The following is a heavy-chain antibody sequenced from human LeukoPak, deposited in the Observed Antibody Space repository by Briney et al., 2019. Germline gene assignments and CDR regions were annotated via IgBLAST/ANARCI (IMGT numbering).Heavy chain of an antibody. Sequence: GGSLRLSCAASGFTFSNAWMSWVRRAPGKGLEWVANIKQDGSEKYYVDSMKGRFTISRDNAKNSLYLQMNSLRAEDTAVYYCARTTTTVTTYDYWGQGTLVTVSS. J-gene: IGHJ4*02. CDR2: IKQDGSEK. D-gene: IGHD4-17*01. CDR3: ARTTTTVTTYDY. V-gene: IGHV3-7*01. CDR1: GFTFSNAW.